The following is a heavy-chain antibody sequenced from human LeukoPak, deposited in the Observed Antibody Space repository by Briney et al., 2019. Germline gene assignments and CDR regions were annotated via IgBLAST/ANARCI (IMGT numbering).Heavy chain of an antibody. Sequence: GGSLRLSCAASGFTFSSYGMSWVRQAPGKGLEWVSAISGSGGSTYYADSVKGRFTISRDNAKNSLYLQMNSLRAEDTALYYCAKEGGYCSGGSCYSQVAFDYWGQGTLVTVSS. CDR2: ISGSGGST. J-gene: IGHJ4*02. CDR3: AKEGGYCSGGSCYSQVAFDY. D-gene: IGHD2-15*01. V-gene: IGHV3-23*01. CDR1: GFTFSSYG.